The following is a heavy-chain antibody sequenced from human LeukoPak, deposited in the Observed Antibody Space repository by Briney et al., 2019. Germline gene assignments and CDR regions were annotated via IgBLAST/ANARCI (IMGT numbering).Heavy chain of an antibody. D-gene: IGHD3-10*01. J-gene: IGHJ5*02. CDR1: GDSISSYY. Sequence: PSETLSLTCTVSGDSISSYYWSWIRQPPGKGLEWIGYIYYSGSTKYNPSLKSRVTISVDTSKSQFSLKLSSVTAADTAIYYCARGGYYGSGNDFRFDPWGQGTLVTVSS. CDR2: IYYSGST. CDR3: ARGGYYGSGNDFRFDP. V-gene: IGHV4-59*01.